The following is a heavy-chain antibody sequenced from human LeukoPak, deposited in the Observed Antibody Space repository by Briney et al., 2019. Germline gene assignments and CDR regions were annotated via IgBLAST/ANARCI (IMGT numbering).Heavy chain of an antibody. CDR3: APSSSGSFPNWFDP. D-gene: IGHD3-22*01. CDR2: ISGSGGDT. CDR1: GYTFSNYA. V-gene: IGHV3-23*01. J-gene: IGHJ5*02. Sequence: GGSLRLSCVASGYTFSNYAISWVRQAPGKGLEWVSSISGSGGDTYYADSVKGRFTISRDNSRNTLYLQMNSLRAEDTAVYYCAPSSSGSFPNWFDPWGQGTLVTVSS.